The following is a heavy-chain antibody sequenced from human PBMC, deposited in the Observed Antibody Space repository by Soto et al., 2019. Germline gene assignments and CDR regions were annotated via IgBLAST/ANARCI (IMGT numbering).Heavy chain of an antibody. V-gene: IGHV1-8*01. CDR2: MNPNSGNT. D-gene: IGHD1-7*01. J-gene: IGHJ6*03. CDR1: GYTFTSYD. CDR3: ARGGANWNSYYYYYMDV. Sequence: QVQLVQSGAEVKKPGASVKVSCKASGYTFTSYDINWVRQATGQGLEWMGWMNPNSGNTGYAQKFQGRVTMTRNTSISTAYMELSSMRSEDTAVYYCARGGANWNSYYYYYMDVWGKGTTVTVSS.